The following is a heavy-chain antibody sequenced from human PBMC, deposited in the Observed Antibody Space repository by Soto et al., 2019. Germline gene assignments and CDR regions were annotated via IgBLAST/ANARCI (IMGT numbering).Heavy chain of an antibody. CDR3: AGGYYGMDV. CDR1: GGTFSSYG. V-gene: IGHV1-69*13. Sequence: SVKVSWKASGGTFSSYGISWVRQAPGQGLEWMGGIIPIFGTANYAQKFQGRVTITADESTSTAYMELRGLRSEDTAVYYCAGGYYGMDVWGQGTTVTVSS. J-gene: IGHJ6*02. CDR2: IIPIFGTA.